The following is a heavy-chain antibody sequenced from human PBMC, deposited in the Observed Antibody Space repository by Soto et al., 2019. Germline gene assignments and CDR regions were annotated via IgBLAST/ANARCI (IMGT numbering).Heavy chain of an antibody. CDR1: GFTFSDYY. V-gene: IGHV3-11*05. Sequence: GGSLRLSCAASGFTFSDYYMSWIRQAPGKGLEWVSYISSSSSYTNYADSVKGRFTISRDNAKNSLYLQMNSLRAEDTAVYYCARALRAAAGTGPVVYFDYWGQGTLVTVSS. CDR3: ARALRAAAGTGPVVYFDY. J-gene: IGHJ4*02. CDR2: ISSSSSYT. D-gene: IGHD6-13*01.